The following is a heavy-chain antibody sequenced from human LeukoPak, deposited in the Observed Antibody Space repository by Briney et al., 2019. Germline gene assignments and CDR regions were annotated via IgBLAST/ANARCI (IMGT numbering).Heavy chain of an antibody. Sequence: SETLSLTCTVSGGSISSYYWSWTRQPPGKGLEWIGYIYYSGSTNYNPSLKSRVTISVDTSKNQFSLKLSSVTAADTAVYYCARAMGWGYEDYYYYYGMDVWGQGTTVTVSS. CDR1: GGSISSYY. V-gene: IGHV4-59*01. J-gene: IGHJ6*02. CDR3: ARAMGWGYEDYYYYYGMDV. D-gene: IGHD5-12*01. CDR2: IYYSGST.